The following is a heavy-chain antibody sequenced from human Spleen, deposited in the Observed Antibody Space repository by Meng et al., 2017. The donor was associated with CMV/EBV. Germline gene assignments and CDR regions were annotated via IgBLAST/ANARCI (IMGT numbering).Heavy chain of an antibody. V-gene: IGHV4-30-4*01. Sequence: QLQRQPYGPGLVKPSPTLSLTCTVSGGSISSGDYYWRWIRQPPGKGLEWIGYIYYSGSTYYNPSLKSRVTISVDTSKNQFSLKLSSVTAADTAVHYCARETHDSSGYFFDYWGQGTLVTVSS. CDR3: ARETHDSSGYFFDY. CDR2: IYYSGST. D-gene: IGHD3-22*01. J-gene: IGHJ4*02. CDR1: GGSISSGDYY.